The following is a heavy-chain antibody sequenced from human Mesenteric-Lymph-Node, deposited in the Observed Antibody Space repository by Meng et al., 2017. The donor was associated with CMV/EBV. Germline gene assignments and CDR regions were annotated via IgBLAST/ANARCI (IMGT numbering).Heavy chain of an antibody. J-gene: IGHJ4*02. Sequence: GESLKISCAASGFTFSSCGMHWVRQAPGKGLEWVAFIRYDGSNKYYADSVKGRFTISRDNSKNTLYLQMNSLRAEDTAVYYCAKDVKGYDFWSGYYPRTQYYFDYWGQGTLVTVSS. CDR2: IRYDGSNK. CDR1: GFTFSSCG. V-gene: IGHV3-30*02. CDR3: AKDVKGYDFWSGYYPRTQYYFDY. D-gene: IGHD3-3*01.